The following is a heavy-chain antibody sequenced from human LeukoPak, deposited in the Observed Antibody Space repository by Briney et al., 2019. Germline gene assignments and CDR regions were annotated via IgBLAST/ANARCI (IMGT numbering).Heavy chain of an antibody. CDR2: MNPNSGNT. CDR1: GFTFTSYD. D-gene: IGHD3-10*01. J-gene: IGHJ4*02. CDR3: ARGRRDSRQFDY. Sequence: ASVKVSCKASGFTFTSYDINWVRQATGQGLEWMGWMNPNSGNTGYAQKFQDRVTMTRNTSISTAHMELSLLRSEDTAVYYCARGRRDSRQFDYWGQGALVTVSS. V-gene: IGHV1-8*01.